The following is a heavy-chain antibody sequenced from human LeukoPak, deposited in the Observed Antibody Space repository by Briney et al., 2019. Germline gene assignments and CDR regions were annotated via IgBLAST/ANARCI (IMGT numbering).Heavy chain of an antibody. V-gene: IGHV3-66*01. D-gene: IGHD6-13*01. J-gene: IGHJ4*02. CDR2: IYSGGST. CDR1: GFTVNTKY. CDR3: ARGGIAESFDS. Sequence: SGGSLRLSCAASGFTVNTKYMSWVRQAPEKGLEWVSVIYSGGSTYYADSVKGRFTFSRDTSKNTLYLQMYSLRAEDTAVYYCARGGIAESFDSWGQGTLVTVSS.